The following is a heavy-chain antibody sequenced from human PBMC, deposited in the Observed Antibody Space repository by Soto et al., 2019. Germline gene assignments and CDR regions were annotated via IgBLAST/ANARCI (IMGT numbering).Heavy chain of an antibody. Sequence: GESLKISCKGFGYSFTSYWISWVRQMPGKGLEWMGRIDPSDSYTNYSPSFQGHVTISADKSISTAYLQWSSLKASDTAMYYCARRLLGYCSGGSCESSYYYYGMDVWGQGTTVTVSS. D-gene: IGHD2-15*01. CDR3: ARRLLGYCSGGSCESSYYYYGMDV. V-gene: IGHV5-10-1*01. J-gene: IGHJ6*02. CDR1: GYSFTSYW. CDR2: IDPSDSYT.